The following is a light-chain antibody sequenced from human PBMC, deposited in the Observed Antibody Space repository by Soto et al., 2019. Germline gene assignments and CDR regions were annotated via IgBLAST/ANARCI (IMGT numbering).Light chain of an antibody. CDR1: SSDVGAYNY. V-gene: IGLV2-14*01. CDR2: DVA. J-gene: IGLJ1*01. Sequence: QSVLTQPASLSGPPGESITISCTGTSSDVGAYNYVSWYQQHPGKAPKLMIYDVANRPSGVSDRFSGSKSGNTASLTISGLRAEDEADYYCNSYTGRSARYVFGTGTKVTVL. CDR3: NSYTGRSARYV.